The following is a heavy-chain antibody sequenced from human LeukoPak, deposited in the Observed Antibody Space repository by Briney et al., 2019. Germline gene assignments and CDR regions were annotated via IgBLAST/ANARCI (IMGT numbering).Heavy chain of an antibody. V-gene: IGHV3-48*04. J-gene: IGHJ4*02. CDR1: GFTVSSNY. CDR3: ARDYYGSGSYSYYFDY. D-gene: IGHD3-10*01. Sequence: GGSLRLSCAASGFTVSSNYMNWVRQAPGKGLEWVSYISSTSSTILYSDSVRGRFTISRDNAKNSLFLQMNSLRAEDTAVYYCARDYYGSGSYSYYFDYWGQGTLVTVSS. CDR2: ISSTSSTI.